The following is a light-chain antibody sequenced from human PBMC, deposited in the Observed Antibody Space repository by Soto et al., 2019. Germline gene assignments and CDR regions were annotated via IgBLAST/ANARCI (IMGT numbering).Light chain of an antibody. CDR1: QTLSNSF. CDR2: DTS. V-gene: IGKV3-20*01. J-gene: IGKJ5*01. Sequence: EIVLTQSPGTLSLSPGERATLSCRASQTLSNSFIAWYQQKPGQAPRLLIYDTSSRATGVPDRYSASGSGTDFTPIISRLEHEDFAVFFCQQYGTSEIIFGQGTRLEIK. CDR3: QQYGTSEII.